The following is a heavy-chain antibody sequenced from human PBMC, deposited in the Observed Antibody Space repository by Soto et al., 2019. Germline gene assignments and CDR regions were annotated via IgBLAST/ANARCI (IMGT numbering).Heavy chain of an antibody. Sequence: QVQLVQSGAEVRKPGASVKVSFKASGYSFTNYGISWVRQAPGQGLEWMGWISAYNGNTKFAQKVQGRVTMATDTSTTTAYMELRSLRSDDTAVYYCARDFRPQNAVATTNFEYWGQGTLVSVSS. D-gene: IGHD6-19*01. CDR2: ISAYNGNT. CDR3: ARDFRPQNAVATTNFEY. CDR1: GYSFTNYG. V-gene: IGHV1-18*01. J-gene: IGHJ4*02.